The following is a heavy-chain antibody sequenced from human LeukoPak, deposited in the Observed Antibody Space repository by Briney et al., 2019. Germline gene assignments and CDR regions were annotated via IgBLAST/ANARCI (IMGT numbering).Heavy chain of an antibody. J-gene: IGHJ5*02. D-gene: IGHD2-8*01. CDR3: ARGLGYCTNGVCYNWFDP. CDR1: GGSISSYY. V-gene: IGHV4-4*07. CDR2: IYTSGST. Sequence: ASETLSLTCTVSGGSISSYYWSWIRQPAGKGLEWIGRIYTSGSTNYNPSLKSRVTMSVDTSRNQFSLKLSSATAADTAVYYCARGLGYCTNGVCYNWFDPWGQGTLVTVSS.